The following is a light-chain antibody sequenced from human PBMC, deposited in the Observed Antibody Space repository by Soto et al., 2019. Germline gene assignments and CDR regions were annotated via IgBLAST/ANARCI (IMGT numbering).Light chain of an antibody. CDR2: DVS. V-gene: IGLV2-14*01. CDR3: SSYTSSSPWV. J-gene: IGLJ3*02. Sequence: QSVLTQPASVSGSPGQSITISCTGTSSDVGGYNYVSWYQQHPGKAPKLMIYDVSNRPSGVSNRFSGSKSGNTASLTISGLQAEDEADYYCSSYTSSSPWVFGGGTQLTVL. CDR1: SSDVGGYNY.